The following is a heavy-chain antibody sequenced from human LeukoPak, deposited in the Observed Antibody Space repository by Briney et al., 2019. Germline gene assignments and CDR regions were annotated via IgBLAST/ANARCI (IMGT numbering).Heavy chain of an antibody. J-gene: IGHJ4*02. V-gene: IGHV3-33*01. D-gene: IGHD3-10*01. Sequence: PGGSLRLSCAASGFTFSSYGMHWVRQAPGKGLEWVAVIWYDGSNKYYADPVKGRFTISRDNSKNTLYLQMNSLRAEDTAVYYCARGDSDQKDFDYWGQGTLVTVSS. CDR1: GFTFSSYG. CDR2: IWYDGSNK. CDR3: ARGDSDQKDFDY.